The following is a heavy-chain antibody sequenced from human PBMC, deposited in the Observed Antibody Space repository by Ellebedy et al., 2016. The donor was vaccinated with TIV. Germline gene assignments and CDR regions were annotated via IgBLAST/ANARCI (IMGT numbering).Heavy chain of an antibody. D-gene: IGHD2-15*01. J-gene: IGHJ4*02. V-gene: IGHV3-30*04. CDR3: ASRICSGGSCLDY. CDR1: GFIFSSAA. Sequence: LSLTCAASGFIFSSAAIHWVRQAPGMGLEWVAVISYDGSAKFYADSVKGRFTISRDNSKNTLYLQMNSLRAEDTAVYYCASRICSGGSCLDYWGQGTLVTVSS. CDR2: ISYDGSAK.